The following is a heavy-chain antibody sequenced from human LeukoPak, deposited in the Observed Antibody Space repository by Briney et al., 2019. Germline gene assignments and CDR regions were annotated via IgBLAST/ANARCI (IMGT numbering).Heavy chain of an antibody. CDR3: ARLRGAYYYYMDV. Sequence: GGSLRLSCAASGFTFSHYDMNWVRQAPGKGLEWVSSISSSSTYMYYADSVKGRFTISRDDAKNSLYLQMNSLRAEDTAVYYCARLRGAYYYYMDVWGKGTTVTVSS. J-gene: IGHJ6*03. CDR1: GFTFSHYD. D-gene: IGHD3-16*01. CDR2: ISSSSTYM. V-gene: IGHV3-21*01.